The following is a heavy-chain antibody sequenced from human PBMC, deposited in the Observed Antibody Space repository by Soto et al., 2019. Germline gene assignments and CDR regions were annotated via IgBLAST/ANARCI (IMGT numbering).Heavy chain of an antibody. Sequence: ASVKVSCKASGYTFTSYYMHWVRQAPGQGLEWMRIINPSGGSTSYAQKFQGRVTMTRDTSTSTVYMELSSLRSEDTAVYYCAREGSEGAAIFGVVTNTDAFDTWGQGTMVTVS. CDR1: GYTFTSYY. CDR2: INPSGGST. CDR3: AREGSEGAAIFGVVTNTDAFDT. V-gene: IGHV1-46*01. J-gene: IGHJ3*02. D-gene: IGHD3-3*01.